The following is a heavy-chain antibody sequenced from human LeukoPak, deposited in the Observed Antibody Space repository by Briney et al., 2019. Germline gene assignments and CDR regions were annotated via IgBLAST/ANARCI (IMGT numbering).Heavy chain of an antibody. J-gene: IGHJ4*02. CDR3: ARLASGSYGPLTPFDY. CDR1: GGSINSDY. D-gene: IGHD1-26*01. V-gene: IGHV4-59*08. CDR2: INYSGNT. Sequence: PSETLSLTCTVSGGSINSDYWSWIRQPPGKGLEWIGYINYSGNTNSNPSLKSRVTISVDTSKNQLSLRLSSVTAADTAVYYSARLASGSYGPLTPFDYWGQGTLVTVSS.